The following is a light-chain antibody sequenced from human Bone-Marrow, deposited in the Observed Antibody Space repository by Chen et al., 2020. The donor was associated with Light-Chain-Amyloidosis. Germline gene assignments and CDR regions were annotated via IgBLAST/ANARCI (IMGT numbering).Light chain of an antibody. V-gene: IGLV2-14*01. J-gene: IGLJ1*01. Sequence: QSALTQPASVSGSPGQSITISCTGTSSDVGGDNHVSWYQQHPDKAPKLRIYEVTNRTSWVPGRFSGSNAYKADSLTMSGPQTEGGADYYCSSYTIANTLVFGSGTRVTVL. CDR3: SSYTIANTLV. CDR1: SSDVGGDNH. CDR2: EVT.